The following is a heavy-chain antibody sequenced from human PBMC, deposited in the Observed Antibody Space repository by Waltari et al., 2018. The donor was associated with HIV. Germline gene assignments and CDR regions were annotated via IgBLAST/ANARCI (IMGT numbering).Heavy chain of an antibody. CDR1: GASIKSGDFF. CDR2: IHYTGII. Sequence: QVQLQEAGPGLVTPSQTLSLPCTVSGASIKSGDFFWTWIRHHPGTGLEWIGYIHYTGIIYYNPSLESRLVISVDTSENHFSLKLDSVTAADTGLYYCARLVNSDWPYYIDLWGLGTLVTVSS. V-gene: IGHV4-31*03. D-gene: IGHD6-19*01. J-gene: IGHJ4*02. CDR3: ARLVNSDWPYYIDL.